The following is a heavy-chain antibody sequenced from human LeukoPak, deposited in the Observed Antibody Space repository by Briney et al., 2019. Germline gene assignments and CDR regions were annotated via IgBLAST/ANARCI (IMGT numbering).Heavy chain of an antibody. CDR3: ARSDFDWLLVPFDY. Sequence: PGGSLRLSCAASGFTFSSYWMSWVRQAPGKGLEWVANIKQDGSEKYYVDSVKGRFTISRDNAKNSLYLQMNSLRAEDTAVYYCARSDFDWLLVPFDYWGQGTLVTVSS. CDR1: GFTFSSYW. J-gene: IGHJ4*02. D-gene: IGHD3-9*01. V-gene: IGHV3-7*03. CDR2: IKQDGSEK.